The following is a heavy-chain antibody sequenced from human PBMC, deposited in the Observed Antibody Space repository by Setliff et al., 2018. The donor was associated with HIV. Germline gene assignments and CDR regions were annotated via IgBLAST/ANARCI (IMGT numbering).Heavy chain of an antibody. D-gene: IGHD6-6*01. CDR2: IYRGGST. CDR1: GFTFSSYG. J-gene: IGHJ4*02. CDR3: ARDRSARLSLDYYFDF. Sequence: GGSLRLSCAASGFTFSSYGMHWVRQAPGKGLEWVSVIYRGGSTYYADSVRGRFTISRDNSKNTLSLQMSSLRAEDTAVYYCARDRSARLSLDYYFDFWGQGTLVTVSS. V-gene: IGHV3-NL1*01.